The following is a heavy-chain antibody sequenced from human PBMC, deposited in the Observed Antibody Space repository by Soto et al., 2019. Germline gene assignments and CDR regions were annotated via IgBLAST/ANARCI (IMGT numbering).Heavy chain of an antibody. CDR1: GFTFSSYG. D-gene: IGHD6-13*01. J-gene: IGHJ4*02. CDR3: AKIAIAAAGSDY. CDR2: ISYDGSNK. V-gene: IGHV3-30*18. Sequence: PGGSLRLSCAASGFTFSSYGMHWVRQAPGKGLEWVAVISYDGSNKYYADSVKGRFTISRDNSKNTLYLQMNSLRVEDTAVYYCAKIAIAAAGSDYWGQGTLVTVSS.